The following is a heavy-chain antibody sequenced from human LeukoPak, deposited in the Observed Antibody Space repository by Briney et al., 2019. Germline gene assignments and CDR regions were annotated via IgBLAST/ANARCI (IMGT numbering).Heavy chain of an antibody. CDR1: GFTFSSYW. V-gene: IGHV3-7*04. CDR3: ARGHYSSSSVHDY. CDR2: IKQDGSEK. D-gene: IGHD6-6*01. J-gene: IGHJ4*02. Sequence: AGGSLRLSCAASGFTFSSYWMSWVRQAPGKGLEWVANIKQDGSEKYYVDSVKGRFTISRDNAKNSLFLQMNSLRAEDTAVYYCARGHYSSSSVHDYWGQGTLVTVSS.